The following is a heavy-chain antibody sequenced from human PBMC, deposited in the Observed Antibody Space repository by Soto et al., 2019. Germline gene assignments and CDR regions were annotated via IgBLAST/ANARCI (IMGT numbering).Heavy chain of an antibody. CDR3: ARPKDRGAYYGMDV. D-gene: IGHD3-10*01. J-gene: IGHJ6*02. CDR1: GFTFSSYW. V-gene: IGHV3-7*03. CDR2: IKQDGSEK. Sequence: PGGSLRLSCAASGFTFSSYWMSWVRQAPGKGLEWVANIKQDGSEKYYVDSVKGRFTISRDNAKNSLYLQMNSLRAEDTAVYYCARPKDRGAYYGMDVWGQGTTVTVSS.